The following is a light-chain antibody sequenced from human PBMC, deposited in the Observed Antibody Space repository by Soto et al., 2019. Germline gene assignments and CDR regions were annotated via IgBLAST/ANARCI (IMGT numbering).Light chain of an antibody. V-gene: IGKV1-12*01. J-gene: IGKJ4*01. CDR1: QDIDSW. CDR3: QQGNSFPLT. CDR2: AAI. Sequence: DIQMTQSPSSVSASIGDRVTITCRASQDIDSWLAWFQQKPGEAPRLLIYAAISLHSGVPSRFSGAGSGKDFSLTISSLQPEDFATYFCQQGNSFPLTFGGGTKVEIK.